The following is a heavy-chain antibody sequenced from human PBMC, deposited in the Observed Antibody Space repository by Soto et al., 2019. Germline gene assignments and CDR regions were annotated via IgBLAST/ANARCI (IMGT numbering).Heavy chain of an antibody. J-gene: IGHJ5*02. CDR2: ISTSGTT. V-gene: IGHV4-4*07. CDR1: GASIISDC. Sequence: RSETRSLTCTGSGASIISDCWTWIRQPAGKGLDWIGRISTSGTTNYNPSLKSRVTMSVDTSKNHFSLNLSSVTAADTAVYYCAREAGPDRWFDPWGQGTLVTVSS. D-gene: IGHD6-19*01. CDR3: AREAGPDRWFDP.